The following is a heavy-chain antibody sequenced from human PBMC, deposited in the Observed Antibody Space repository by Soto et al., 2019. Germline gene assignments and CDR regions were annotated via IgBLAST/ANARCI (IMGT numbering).Heavy chain of an antibody. V-gene: IGHV3-74*01. J-gene: IGHJ4*02. CDR2: INSDGSDT. CDR1: GFTFSSYW. CDR3: VTDVPNDIYPYDY. D-gene: IGHD3-9*01. Sequence: GGSLRLSCAASGFTFSSYWMHWVRQAPGKGLVWVSRINSDGSDTTYADSVKGRFTISRDDSKSTLSLQMNSLKVEDTAVYYCVTDVPNDIYPYDYWGQGTLVTVSS.